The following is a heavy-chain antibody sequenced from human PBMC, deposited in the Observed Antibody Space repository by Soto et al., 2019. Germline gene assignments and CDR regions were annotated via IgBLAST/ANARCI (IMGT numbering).Heavy chain of an antibody. D-gene: IGHD1-26*01. CDR3: ARDRIDLGATGDKSFDY. Sequence: QVQLVESGGGVVQPGRSLRLSCAASGFTFSSYGMHWVRQAPGKGLEWVAVIWYDGSNKYYADSVKGRFTISRDNSKNTLYLQMNSLRAEDTAVYYCARDRIDLGATGDKSFDYWGQGTLVTVSS. CDR1: GFTFSSYG. CDR2: IWYDGSNK. V-gene: IGHV3-33*01. J-gene: IGHJ4*02.